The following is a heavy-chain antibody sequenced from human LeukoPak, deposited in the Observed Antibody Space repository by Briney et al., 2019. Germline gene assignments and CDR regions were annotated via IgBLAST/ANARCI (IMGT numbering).Heavy chain of an antibody. D-gene: IGHD5-24*01. CDR1: GITFSNSA. V-gene: IGHV3-23*01. Sequence: GGSLRLSCVPSGITFSNSALSWVRQAPGKGLEWVSAISGSGGSTYYADSVKGRFTISRDNSKNTLYLQMNSLRAEDTAVYYCARDRPLQGLDYWGQGTLVTVSS. CDR3: ARDRPLQGLDY. J-gene: IGHJ4*02. CDR2: ISGSGGST.